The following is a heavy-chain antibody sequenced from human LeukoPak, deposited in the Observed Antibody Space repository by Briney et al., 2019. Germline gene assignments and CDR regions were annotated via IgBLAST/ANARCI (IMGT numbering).Heavy chain of an antibody. CDR3: VRDGDTSGYTN. CDR1: GFTFSSYW. CDR2: IKQDGSEK. J-gene: IGHJ4*02. V-gene: IGHV3-7*01. D-gene: IGHD3-22*01. Sequence: PGGSLRLSCAASGFTFSSYWMHWVRQAPGKGLEWVANIKQDGSEKYYVDSVKGRFTISRDNAKNSPYLQMNSLRAEDTAVYSCVRDGDTSGYTNWGQGTLVTVSS.